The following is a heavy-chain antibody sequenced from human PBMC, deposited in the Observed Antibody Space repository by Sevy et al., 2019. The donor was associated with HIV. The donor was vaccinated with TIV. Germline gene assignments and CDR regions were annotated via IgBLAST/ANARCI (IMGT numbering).Heavy chain of an antibody. D-gene: IGHD1-26*01. CDR1: GFTFSSYT. CDR3: ARDLALSGSYSWLAY. CDR2: ISYDGSRK. V-gene: IGHV3-30*14. J-gene: IGHJ4*02. Sequence: GGSLRLSCAASGFTFSSYTMHWVRQAPGKGLEWVAFISYDGSRKYYADSVKGRFTISRDNSKNTLYLQMNNLRAEDTAVFYCARDLALSGSYSWLAYWGQRTLVTVSS.